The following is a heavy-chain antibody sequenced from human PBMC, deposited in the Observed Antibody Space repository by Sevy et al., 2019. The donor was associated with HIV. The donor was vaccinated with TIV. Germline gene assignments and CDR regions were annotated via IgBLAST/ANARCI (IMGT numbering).Heavy chain of an antibody. V-gene: IGHV1-69*13. Sequence: ASVKVSCKTSGGTFSSYAISWVRQAPGQGLEWMGGIIPIFGTANYAQKFQGRVTITADESTSIAYMDLSSLRSEDTAGYYGARGRGSKTWFDPWGQGTLVTVSS. CDR3: ARGRGSKTWFDP. J-gene: IGHJ5*02. CDR2: IIPIFGTA. CDR1: GGTFSSYA.